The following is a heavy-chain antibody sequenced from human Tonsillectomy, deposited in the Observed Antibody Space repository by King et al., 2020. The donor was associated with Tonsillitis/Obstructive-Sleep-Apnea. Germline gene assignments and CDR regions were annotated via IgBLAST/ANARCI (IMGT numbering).Heavy chain of an antibody. J-gene: IGHJ6*02. Sequence: VQLQESGPGLVKPSETLSLTCSVSGGSISSNYWSWIRQSPGKGLEWIGYINNSGSTNYNPSLKSRVTISVDASKNQFSLNLSSVTAADPAVYYCARDPSTIVGVATSGHYYYGMDVWGQGTTVTVSS. CDR3: ARDPSTIVGVATSGHYYYGMDV. CDR1: GGSISSNY. V-gene: IGHV4-59*01. CDR2: INNSGST. D-gene: IGHD3-3*01.